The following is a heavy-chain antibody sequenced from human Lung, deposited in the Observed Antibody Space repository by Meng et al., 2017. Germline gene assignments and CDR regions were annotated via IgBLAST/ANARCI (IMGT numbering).Heavy chain of an antibody. Sequence: GQLGRYGGGCVQPGEFPHISCAVSGISFLDYYIQWVRRDSGKGLGWVGRIRSKPKSYAAAYAASVWGRFTISRDDSENTEYLQMNSLKTEDTAVYYCTIYNSGHIWGQGTMVTV. CDR1: GISFLDYY. CDR2: IRSKPKSYAA. CDR3: TIYNSGHI. D-gene: IGHD6-19*01. J-gene: IGHJ3*02. V-gene: IGHV3-73*02.